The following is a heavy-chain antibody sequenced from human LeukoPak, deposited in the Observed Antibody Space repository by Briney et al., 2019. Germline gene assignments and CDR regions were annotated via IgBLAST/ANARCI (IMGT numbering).Heavy chain of an antibody. CDR1: GFTFSSYA. J-gene: IGHJ6*03. Sequence: GGSLRLSCAASGFTFSSYAMSWVRQAPGKGLEWVSAISGSGGSTYYADSVKGPFTISRDNSKNTLYLQMNSLRAEDTAVYYCAKDDYYDSSGYRPGYYYMDVWGEGTTVTVSS. CDR3: AKDDYYDSSGYRPGYYYMDV. D-gene: IGHD3-22*01. CDR2: ISGSGGST. V-gene: IGHV3-23*01.